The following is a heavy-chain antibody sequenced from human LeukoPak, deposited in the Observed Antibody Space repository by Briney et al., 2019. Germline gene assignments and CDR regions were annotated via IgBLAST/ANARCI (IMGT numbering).Heavy chain of an antibody. D-gene: IGHD3-3*01. J-gene: IGHJ6*03. CDR2: IKQDGSEK. Sequence: GGSLRLSCAASGFTFSSYWMSWVRQAPGKGLEWVANIKQDGSEKYYVDSVKGRFTISRDNAKNSLYLQMNSLRAEDTAVYYCATPWGGIFGVPNYYYYYMDVWGKGTTVTVSS. CDR1: GFTFSSYW. CDR3: ATPWGGIFGVPNYYYYYMDV. V-gene: IGHV3-7*03.